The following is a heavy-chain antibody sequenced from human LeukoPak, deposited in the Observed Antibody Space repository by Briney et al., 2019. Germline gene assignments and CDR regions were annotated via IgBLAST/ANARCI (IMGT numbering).Heavy chain of an antibody. CDR3: ARSGERYYYYYYGMDV. J-gene: IGHJ6*02. D-gene: IGHD3-10*01. Sequence: ASVKVSCKASGHTFTSYGISWVRQAPGQGLEWMGWISAYNGNTNYAQKLQGRVTMTTDTSTSTAYMELRSLRSDDTAVYYCARSGERYYYYYYGMDVWGQGTTVTVSS. CDR2: ISAYNGNT. CDR1: GHTFTSYG. V-gene: IGHV1-18*01.